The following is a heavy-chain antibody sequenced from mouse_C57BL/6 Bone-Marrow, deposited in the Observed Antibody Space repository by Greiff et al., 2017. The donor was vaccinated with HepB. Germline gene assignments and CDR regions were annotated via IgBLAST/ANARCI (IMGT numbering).Heavy chain of an antibody. J-gene: IGHJ4*01. D-gene: IGHD2-2*01. CDR2: ISNGGGST. Sequence: EVKLQESGGGLVQPGGSLKLSCAASGFTFSDYYMYWVRQTPEKRLEWVAYISNGGGSTYYPDTVKGRFTISRDNAKNTLYLQMSRLKSEDTAMYYCARVLWLHYAMDYWGQGTSVTVSS. V-gene: IGHV5-12*01. CDR3: ARVLWLHYAMDY. CDR1: GFTFSDYY.